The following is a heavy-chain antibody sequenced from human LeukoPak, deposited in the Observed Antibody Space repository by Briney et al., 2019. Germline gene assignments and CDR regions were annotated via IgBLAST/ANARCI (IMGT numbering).Heavy chain of an antibody. D-gene: IGHD4-17*01. V-gene: IGHV4-34*01. Sequence: SETLSLTCAVYGGSFSGYYWSWIRQPPGKGLEWIGEINHSGSTNYNPSLKGRVTISVDTSKNQFSLKLSSVTAADTAVYYCARGPIIYGDYAAYYYGMDVWGQGTTVTVS. CDR3: ARGPIIYGDYAAYYYGMDV. J-gene: IGHJ6*02. CDR2: INHSGST. CDR1: GGSFSGYY.